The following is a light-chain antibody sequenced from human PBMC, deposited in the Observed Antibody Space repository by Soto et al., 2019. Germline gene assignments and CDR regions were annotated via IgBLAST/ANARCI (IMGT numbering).Light chain of an antibody. Sequence: DLQMTQSPSSLSASVGDRVTITCRASQSISSYLNWYQQKLGKAPKFLIYAASSLQSGVPSRFSGSGSGTDFTLTISSLQPEDFATYYCQQSYSTPRTFGQGTKVEIK. CDR3: QQSYSTPRT. J-gene: IGKJ1*01. V-gene: IGKV1-39*01. CDR2: AAS. CDR1: QSISSY.